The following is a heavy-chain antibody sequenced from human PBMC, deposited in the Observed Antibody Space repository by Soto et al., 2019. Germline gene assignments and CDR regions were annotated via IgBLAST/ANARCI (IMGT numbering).Heavy chain of an antibody. CDR3: ARLDYGDYAPGQGYYYYGMDV. V-gene: IGHV1-69*13. CDR2: IIPIFGTA. CDR1: GGTFSSYA. D-gene: IGHD4-17*01. J-gene: IGHJ6*02. Sequence: ASVKVSCKASGGTFSSYAISWVRQAPGQGLEWMGGIIPIFGTANYAQKFQGRVTITADESTSTAYMELSSLRSEDTAVYYCARLDYGDYAPGQGYYYYGMDVWGQGTTVTVSS.